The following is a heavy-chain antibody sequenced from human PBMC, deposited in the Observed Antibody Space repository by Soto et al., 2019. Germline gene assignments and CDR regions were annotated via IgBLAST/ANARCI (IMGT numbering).Heavy chain of an antibody. CDR2: ISSSSSTI. CDR3: ARESTPLSAEYFQH. J-gene: IGHJ1*01. D-gene: IGHD4-17*01. V-gene: IGHV3-48*01. CDR1: GFTFSSYS. Sequence: GGSLRLSCAASGFTFSSYSMNWVRQAPGKGLEWVSYISSSSSTIYYADSVKGRFTISRDNAKNSLYLQMNSLRAEDTAVYYCARESTPLSAEYFQHWGQGTLVTVSS.